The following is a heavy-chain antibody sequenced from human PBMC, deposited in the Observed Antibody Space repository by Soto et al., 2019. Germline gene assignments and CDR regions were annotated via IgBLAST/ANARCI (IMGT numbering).Heavy chain of an antibody. CDR1: GDSISSSSYY. D-gene: IGHD6-13*01. CDR3: ARQVISGAAAEVYGMDV. V-gene: IGHV4-39*01. J-gene: IGHJ6*02. Sequence: ASETLSLTCTVSGDSISSSSYYWGWIRQPPGKGLEWIGSIYYSGSAYYNPSLKSRVTITVDTSKNQFSLKLSSVTAADTAVYYCARQVISGAAAEVYGMDVWGQGTTVTVSS. CDR2: IYYSGSA.